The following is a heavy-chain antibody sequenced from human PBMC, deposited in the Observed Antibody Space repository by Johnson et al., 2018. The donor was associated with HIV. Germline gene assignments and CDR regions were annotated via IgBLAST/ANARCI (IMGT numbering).Heavy chain of an antibody. CDR1: GFTFSSYA. CDR3: AREASIAARFAFDI. V-gene: IGHV3-30*04. J-gene: IGHJ3*02. Sequence: VQLVESGGGVVQPGRSLRLSCAASGFTFSSYAMHWVRQAPGKGLEWAAVISYDGSNKYYADSVKGRFTISRDNSKNTLYLQMNSLRAEDTAVYYCAREASIAARFAFDIWGQGTMVTVSS. CDR2: ISYDGSNK. D-gene: IGHD6-6*01.